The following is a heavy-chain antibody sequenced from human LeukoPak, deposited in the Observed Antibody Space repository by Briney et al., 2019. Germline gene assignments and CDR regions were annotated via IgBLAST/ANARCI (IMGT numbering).Heavy chain of an antibody. CDR2: ISSNGGST. J-gene: IGHJ4*02. V-gene: IGHV3-64*01. CDR1: GFTFSSYA. D-gene: IGHD1-14*01. Sequence: PGGSLRLSCAASGFTFSSYAMHWVRQAPGKGLEYVSAISSNGGSTYYANSVKGRFTISRDNSKNTLYLQMGSLRAEDMAVYYCARGLKSSGLDYWGQGTLVTVSS. CDR3: ARGLKSSGLDY.